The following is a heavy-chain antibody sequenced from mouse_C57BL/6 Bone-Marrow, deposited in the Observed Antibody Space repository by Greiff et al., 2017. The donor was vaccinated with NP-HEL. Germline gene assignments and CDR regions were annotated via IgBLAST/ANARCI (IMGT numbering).Heavy chain of an antibody. Sequence: EVKLVESGGGLVQPGGSLKLSCAASGFTFRDYYMYWVRQTPEKRLEWVAYISNGGGSTYYPDTVKGRFTISRDNAKNTLYLQMSRLKSEDTAMYYCARQSVLLRWNAMDYWGQGTSVTVSS. CDR3: ARQSVLLRWNAMDY. CDR1: GFTFRDYY. D-gene: IGHD1-1*01. CDR2: ISNGGGST. V-gene: IGHV5-12*01. J-gene: IGHJ4*01.